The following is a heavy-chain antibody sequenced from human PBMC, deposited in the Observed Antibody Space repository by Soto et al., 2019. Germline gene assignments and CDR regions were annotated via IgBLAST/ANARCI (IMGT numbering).Heavy chain of an antibody. Sequence: GGSLRLSCAASGFTFSSYGMHWVRQAPGKGLEWVAVISYDGSNKYYADSVKGRFTISRDNSKNTLYLQMNSLRAEDTAVYYCAKEHPTSSGWYWFFDYWGQGTLVTVSS. CDR1: GFTFSSYG. J-gene: IGHJ4*02. CDR2: ISYDGSNK. D-gene: IGHD6-19*01. CDR3: AKEHPTSSGWYWFFDY. V-gene: IGHV3-30*18.